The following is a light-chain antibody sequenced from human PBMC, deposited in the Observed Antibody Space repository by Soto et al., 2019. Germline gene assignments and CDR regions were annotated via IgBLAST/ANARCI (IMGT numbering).Light chain of an antibody. J-gene: IGKJ4*01. CDR1: QSVSTRS. CDR2: GAS. Sequence: EIVLTQSPATLSLSPGERATLSCRASQSVSTRSLAWYQQKPGQAPRLLISGASSRATGIPDRFSGSGSGTDFTLTISRLEPEDFAVYYCQQYGSSPPLTFGGGTKVDI. V-gene: IGKV3-20*01. CDR3: QQYGSSPPLT.